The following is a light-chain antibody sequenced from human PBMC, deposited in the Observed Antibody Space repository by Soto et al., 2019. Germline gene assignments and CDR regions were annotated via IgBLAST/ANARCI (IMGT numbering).Light chain of an antibody. CDR2: SAS. J-gene: IGKJ5*01. Sequence: DIQMTQSPSSVSASIGDTVTITCRASQDINVYLNWYQQKPGEVPKLLIYSASSLHSGVPSRFTGSGSETDFTLTIRSLQPEDFATYYCQHGYVAPYNFGQGTRLE. V-gene: IGKV1-39*01. CDR3: QHGYVAPYN. CDR1: QDINVY.